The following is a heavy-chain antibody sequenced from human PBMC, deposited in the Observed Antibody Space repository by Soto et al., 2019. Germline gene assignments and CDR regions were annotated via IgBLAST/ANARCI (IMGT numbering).Heavy chain of an antibody. J-gene: IGHJ4*02. D-gene: IGHD3-10*01. CDR3: SRHRIEVVWRGFDF. Sequence: SETLSLTCTVSTDSSSFTNSYWGWIRQPPGKGLQWIGSSSYNGGTFYNPSLKGRVVISFDTSKKQSSLQVTSVTAADTAVYFCSRHRIEVVWRGFDFWGQGSPGTVS. CDR1: TDSSSFTNSY. V-gene: IGHV4-39*01. CDR2: SSYNGGT.